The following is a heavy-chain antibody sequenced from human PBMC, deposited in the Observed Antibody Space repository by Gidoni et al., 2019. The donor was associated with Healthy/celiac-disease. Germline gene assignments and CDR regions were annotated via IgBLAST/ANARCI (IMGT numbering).Heavy chain of an antibody. CDR1: GGSFSGYY. CDR3: AMEEDSSSHKPY. D-gene: IGHD6-13*01. Sequence: QVQLQQWGAGLLKPSETLSLTCAVYGGSFSGYYWSWIRQPPGKGLEWIGEINHSGSTNYNPSLKSRVTISVDTSKNQFSLKLSSVTAADTAVYYCAMEEDSSSHKPYWGQGTLVTVSS. J-gene: IGHJ4*02. CDR2: INHSGST. V-gene: IGHV4-34*01.